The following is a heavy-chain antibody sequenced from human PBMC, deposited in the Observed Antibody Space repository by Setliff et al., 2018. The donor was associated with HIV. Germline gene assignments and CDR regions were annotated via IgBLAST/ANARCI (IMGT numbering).Heavy chain of an antibody. CDR2: ISIGSGGAI. CDR1: GFTFSNYA. D-gene: IGHD3-9*01. J-gene: IGHJ6*03. CDR3: ARILRYFDFANYFYYMDV. V-gene: IGHV3-21*04. Sequence: PGGSLRLSCAASGFTFSNYAMSWVRQAPGEGLEWVSSISIGSGGAIDYADSVKGRFTISRDNAKNSLYLQMNSLRGEDTAVYYCARILRYFDFANYFYYMDVWGKGTTVTVSS.